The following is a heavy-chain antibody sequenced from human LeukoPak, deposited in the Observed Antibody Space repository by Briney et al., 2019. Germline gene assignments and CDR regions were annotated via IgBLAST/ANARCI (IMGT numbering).Heavy chain of an antibody. CDR2: ISFNGNDK. V-gene: IGHV3-30*04. D-gene: IGHD3-10*01. J-gene: IGHJ4*02. CDR1: GFGLGSYN. Sequence: AGGSLRLSCAGSGFGLGSYNMYWIRQAPGKGLEWVTLISFNGNDKKYADSVKGQFTVSRDNSRNTVFLQMNSLRPEDTGLYYCARVYGSEIDYWGQGTQVIVSS. CDR3: ARVYGSEIDY.